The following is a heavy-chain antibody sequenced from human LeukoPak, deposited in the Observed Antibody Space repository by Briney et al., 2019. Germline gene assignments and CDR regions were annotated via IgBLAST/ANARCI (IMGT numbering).Heavy chain of an antibody. CDR3: ARHFAYSSSSYFDY. J-gene: IGHJ4*02. CDR1: GGSVSNYY. V-gene: IGHV4-59*08. CDR2: VYYTGST. D-gene: IGHD6-6*01. Sequence: SETLSLTCSVSGGSVSNYYWSWIRQPPGKGLEWIGYVYYTGSTNYNPSLKSRVTMFEDKSKNQFSLRLYSVTVADTGVYYCARHFAYSSSSYFDYWGQGSLVTVSS.